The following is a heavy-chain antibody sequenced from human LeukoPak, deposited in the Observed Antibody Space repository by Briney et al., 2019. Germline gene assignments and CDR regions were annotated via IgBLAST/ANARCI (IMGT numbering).Heavy chain of an antibody. CDR1: GFTFDDYA. Sequence: GGSLRLSCAASGFTFDDYAMHWVRQAPGKGLEWVSGISWNSGSIGYADSVKGRFTISRDNAKNSLYLQMNSLRAEDTAVYYCARDLSWDIVVVPAAMPKNWFDPWGQGTLVTVSS. D-gene: IGHD2-2*01. J-gene: IGHJ5*02. CDR2: ISWNSGSI. CDR3: ARDLSWDIVVVPAAMPKNWFDP. V-gene: IGHV3-9*01.